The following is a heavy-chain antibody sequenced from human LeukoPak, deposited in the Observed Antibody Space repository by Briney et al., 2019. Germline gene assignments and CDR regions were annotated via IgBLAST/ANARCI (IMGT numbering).Heavy chain of an antibody. CDR1: GFTFRSYA. J-gene: IGHJ4*02. V-gene: IGHV3-23*01. Sequence: PGGSLRLSCAASGFTFRSYAMTWVRQAPGKGLEWVSSISGSGGSTYYADSVKGRFIITRDNSKNTLYLQMASLRAEDTAVYYCATLVNGGYWGQGTLVTVSS. CDR3: ATLVNGGY. CDR2: ISGSGGST. D-gene: IGHD3-9*01.